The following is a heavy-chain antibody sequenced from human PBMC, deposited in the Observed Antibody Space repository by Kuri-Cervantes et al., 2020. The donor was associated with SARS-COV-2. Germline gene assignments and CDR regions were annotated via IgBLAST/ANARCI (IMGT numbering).Heavy chain of an antibody. CDR3: AIGDSSSPHDAFDI. D-gene: IGHD6-6*01. CDR2: ISGSGSTI. V-gene: IGHV3-23*01. J-gene: IGHJ3*02. Sequence: GGSLRLSCAASGFTFSSYAMSWVRQAPGKGLEWVSAISGSGSTIYYADSVKGRFTISRDNAKNSLYLQMNGLRAEDTAVYYCAIGDSSSPHDAFDIWGQGTMVTVSS. CDR1: GFTFSSYA.